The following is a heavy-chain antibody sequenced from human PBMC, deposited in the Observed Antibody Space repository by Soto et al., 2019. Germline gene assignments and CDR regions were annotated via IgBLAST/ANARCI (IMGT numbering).Heavy chain of an antibody. D-gene: IGHD6-19*01. J-gene: IGHJ4*02. CDR1: GYTLTELS. V-gene: IGHV1-24*01. CDR2: LDPEDGET. CDR3: ATGDWISGWYM. Sequence: ASVKVSCKVSGYTLTELSMHWVRQAPGKGLEWMGGLDPEDGETIYAQKFQGRVTMTEDTSTDTAYMELSSLRSEDTAVYCCATGDWISGWYMWGQGTLVTVSS.